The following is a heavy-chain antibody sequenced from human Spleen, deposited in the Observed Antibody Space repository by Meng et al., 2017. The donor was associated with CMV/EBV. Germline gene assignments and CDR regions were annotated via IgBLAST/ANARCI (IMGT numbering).Heavy chain of an antibody. CDR1: GYTFTGYY. D-gene: IGHD3-3*01. CDR3: TSTIFGVVITDY. Sequence: ASVKVSCKASGYTFTGYYMHWVRQAPGQGLEWMGWINPNSGGTNYAQKFQGRVTMTRDTSISTAYMELSRLRSDDTAVYYCTSTIFGVVITDYWGQGTLVTVSS. J-gene: IGHJ4*02. V-gene: IGHV1-2*02. CDR2: INPNSGGT.